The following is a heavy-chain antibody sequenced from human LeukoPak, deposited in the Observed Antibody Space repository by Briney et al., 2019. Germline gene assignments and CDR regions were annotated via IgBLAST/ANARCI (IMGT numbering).Heavy chain of an antibody. V-gene: IGHV3-11*01. Sequence: GGSLRLSCAASGFTFSKYYMSWIRQAPGKGLEWVSYISSTGSTIYYADSVKGRFTISRDNAKNSLYLQMNSLRAEDTAVYYCARESANDYGDNHAGPCLDYWGQGNLVTVSS. D-gene: IGHD4-17*01. J-gene: IGHJ4*02. CDR1: GFTFSKYY. CDR2: ISSTGSTI. CDR3: ARESANDYGDNHAGPCLDY.